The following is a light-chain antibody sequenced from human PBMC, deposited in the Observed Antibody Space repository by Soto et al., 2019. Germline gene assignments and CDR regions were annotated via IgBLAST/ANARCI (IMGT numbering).Light chain of an antibody. J-gene: IGKJ1*01. CDR1: QSVGTM. CDR3: QQYSSWLWT. CDR2: GAS. V-gene: IGKV3-15*01. Sequence: IVMTQSPATLSVSPGERATLSCRASQSVGTMLAWYQQTRGQAPRLLIYGASNRATGVPARFSGSVSGTEFTLTISSLQSEDFAVYYCQQYSSWLWTFGQGTKVEIK.